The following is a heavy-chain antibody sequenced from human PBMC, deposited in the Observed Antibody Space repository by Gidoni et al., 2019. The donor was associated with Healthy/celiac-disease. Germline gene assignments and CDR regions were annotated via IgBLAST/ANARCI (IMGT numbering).Heavy chain of an antibody. CDR2: IKQDGSEK. Sequence: EVQLVESGGGLVQPGGSLRLSCAASGFTFSSYWMSLVRQAPGKGLEWVANIKQDGSEKYYVDSVKGRFTISRDNAKNSLYLQMNSLRAEDTAVYYCAREILVGDAYYDILTDYYYYGMDVWGQGTTVTVSS. CDR1: GFTFSSYW. D-gene: IGHD3-9*01. CDR3: AREILVGDAYYDILTDYYYYGMDV. V-gene: IGHV3-7*01. J-gene: IGHJ6*02.